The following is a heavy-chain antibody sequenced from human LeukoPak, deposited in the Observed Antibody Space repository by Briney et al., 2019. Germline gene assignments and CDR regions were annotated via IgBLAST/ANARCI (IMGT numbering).Heavy chain of an antibody. D-gene: IGHD2-15*01. J-gene: IGHJ4*02. CDR1: GFTFSDYY. CDR2: ISYSSSYT. Sequence: PGGSLRLSCAASGFTFSDYYLSWIRQAPGKGLEWLSYISYSSSYTNYADSVKGRFTISRDTAKNSLYLQMNSLRAEDTAVYYCARQYGGYASGFDYWGQGTLVTVSS. V-gene: IGHV3-11*06. CDR3: ARQYGGYASGFDY.